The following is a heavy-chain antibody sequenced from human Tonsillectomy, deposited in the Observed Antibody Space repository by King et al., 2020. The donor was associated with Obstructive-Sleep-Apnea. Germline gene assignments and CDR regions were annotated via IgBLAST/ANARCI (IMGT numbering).Heavy chain of an antibody. CDR1: GGSINSYF. J-gene: IGHJ2*01. V-gene: IGHV4-59*08. CDR2: IYYSGST. Sequence: QLQESGPGLVKPSETLSLTCTVSGGSINSYFWSWIRQPPGKGLEWIGYIYYSGSTNYNPSLKSRVTISVDTSKNQFSLKLSSVTAADTAVYYCARQTSDWYFDLWGRGTLVCLL. CDR3: ARQTSDWYFDL.